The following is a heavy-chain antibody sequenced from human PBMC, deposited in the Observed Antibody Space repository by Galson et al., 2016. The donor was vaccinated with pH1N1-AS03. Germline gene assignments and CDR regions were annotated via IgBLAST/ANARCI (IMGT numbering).Heavy chain of an antibody. Sequence: SVKVSCKASGYTFTSYDINWVRQATGQGFEWMGWMNPNSGNIGYAQKFQGRVTMTRNTSISTAYMELSSLRSEDTAVYYCASRCSSTSCLYYYYGMDVWGQGTTVTVSS. V-gene: IGHV1-8*01. CDR1: GYTFTSYD. CDR3: ASRCSSTSCLYYYYGMDV. J-gene: IGHJ6*02. D-gene: IGHD2-2*01. CDR2: MNPNSGNI.